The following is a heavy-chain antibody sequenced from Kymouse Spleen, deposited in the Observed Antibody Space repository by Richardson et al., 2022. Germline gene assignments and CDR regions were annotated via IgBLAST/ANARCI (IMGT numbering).Heavy chain of an antibody. CDR1: GFTFSSYG. J-gene: IGHJ6*02. CDR3: ARDYYGSGSPSYYYYYGMDV. Sequence: QVQLVESGGGVVQPGRSLRLSCAASGFTFSSYGMHWVRQAPGKGLEWVAVIWYDGSNKYYADSVKGRFTISRDNSKNTLYLQMNSLRAEDTAVYYCARDYYGSGSPSYYYYYGMDVWGQGTTVTVSS. CDR2: IWYDGSNK. V-gene: IGHV3-33*01. D-gene: IGHD3-10*01.